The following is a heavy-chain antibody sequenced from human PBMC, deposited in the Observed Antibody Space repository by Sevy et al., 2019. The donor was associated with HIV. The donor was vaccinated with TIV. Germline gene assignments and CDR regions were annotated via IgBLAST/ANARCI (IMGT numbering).Heavy chain of an antibody. CDR3: ARGDSSGDY. Sequence: ASVKVSCKTSGYTFTNYGISWVRQAPGQGLEWMGWISAYNGNTNYAQKFQGRVTMTTDTSTSIVYMELRSLRSDDTAVYYCARGDSSGDYWGQRTLVTVSS. CDR2: ISAYNGNT. D-gene: IGHD2-21*01. CDR1: GYTFTNYG. J-gene: IGHJ4*02. V-gene: IGHV1-18*01.